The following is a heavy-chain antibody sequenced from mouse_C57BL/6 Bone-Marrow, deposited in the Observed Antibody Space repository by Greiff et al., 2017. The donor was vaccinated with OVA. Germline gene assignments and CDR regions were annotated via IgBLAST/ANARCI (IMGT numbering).Heavy chain of an antibody. V-gene: IGHV5-9-1*02. CDR1: GFTFSSYA. CDR2: ISSGGDYI. D-gene: IGHD4-1*02. J-gene: IGHJ2*01. CDR3: TREGATGNDY. Sequence: EVKLMESGEGLVKPGGSLKLSCAASGFTFSSYAMSWVRQTPEKRLEWVAYISSGGDYIYYADTVKGRFTISRDNARNTLYLQMSSLKSEDTAMYYCTREGATGNDYWGQGTTLTVSS.